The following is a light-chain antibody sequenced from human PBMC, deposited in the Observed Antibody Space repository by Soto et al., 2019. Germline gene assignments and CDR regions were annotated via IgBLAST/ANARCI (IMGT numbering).Light chain of an antibody. CDR1: QSVSSY. CDR2: DAS. V-gene: IGKV3-11*01. J-gene: IGKJ1*01. Sequence: EIVFTQSPATLSLSPGERATLSCRASQSVSSYLAWYQQKPGQAPRLLIYDASNRATGIPARFSGSGSGTDFTLTISSXEPEDLAVYYCQQRSNWPPTFGQGTKVDIK. CDR3: QQRSNWPPT.